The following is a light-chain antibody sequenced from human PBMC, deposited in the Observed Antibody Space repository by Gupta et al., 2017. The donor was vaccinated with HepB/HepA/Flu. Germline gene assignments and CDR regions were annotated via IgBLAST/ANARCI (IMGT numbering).Light chain of an antibody. Sequence: QSVLTQPPSASGTPGQRVTISWSGSSSTIGSNSVSWYQQIPGTAPKLLIYRNNQRPSGVPDRFSGSRSSTSASLAISGLRSEDEADYYCAAWDDSLSGVVFGGGTKLTVL. CDR1: SSTIGSNS. J-gene: IGLJ3*02. V-gene: IGLV1-47*01. CDR3: AAWDDSLSGVV. CDR2: RNN.